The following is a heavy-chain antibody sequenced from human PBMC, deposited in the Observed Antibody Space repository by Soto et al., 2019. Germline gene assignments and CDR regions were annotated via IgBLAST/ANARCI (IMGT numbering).Heavy chain of an antibody. CDR3: ARLGAIQYWYFDL. CDR1: GFTFSTYA. D-gene: IGHD1-26*01. CDR2: IWFDGSNI. V-gene: IGHV3-33*01. Sequence: QVQLVESGGGVVQPGRSLRLSCAASGFTFSTYAMHWVRQAPGKGLEWMAVIWFDGSNIYYADSVKGRFTIARDNSKNTVYLHMSNLRAEDTAVYYCARLGAIQYWYFDLGGRGTLVTVSS. J-gene: IGHJ2*01.